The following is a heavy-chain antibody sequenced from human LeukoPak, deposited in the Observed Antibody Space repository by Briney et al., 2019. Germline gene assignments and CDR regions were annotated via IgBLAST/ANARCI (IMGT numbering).Heavy chain of an antibody. CDR2: IIPIFDTA. J-gene: IGHJ6*03. V-gene: IGHV1-69*13. CDR3: ATNLQQLVVYYYYYMDV. D-gene: IGHD6-6*01. Sequence: SVKVSCKAPGGTFSSYAISWVRQAPGQGLEWMGGIIPIFDTANYAQKFQGRVTITADESTSTAYMELSSLRSEDTAVYYCATNLQQLVVYYYYYMDVWGKGTTVTVSS. CDR1: GGTFSSYA.